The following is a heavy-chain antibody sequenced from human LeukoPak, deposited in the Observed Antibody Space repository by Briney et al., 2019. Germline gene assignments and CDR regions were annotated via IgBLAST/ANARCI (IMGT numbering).Heavy chain of an antibody. V-gene: IGHV3-21*05. D-gene: IGHD3-22*01. CDR1: GFTFSSYS. CDR3: ARDPRSSGYPDI. J-gene: IGHJ3*02. Sequence: GGSLRLSCAASGFTFSSYSMNWVRQAPGKGLEWVSYISSSSSYIYYADSVKGRFTISRDNAKNSLYLQMNSLRAEDTAVYYCARDPRSSGYPDIWGQGTMVTVSS. CDR2: ISSSSSYI.